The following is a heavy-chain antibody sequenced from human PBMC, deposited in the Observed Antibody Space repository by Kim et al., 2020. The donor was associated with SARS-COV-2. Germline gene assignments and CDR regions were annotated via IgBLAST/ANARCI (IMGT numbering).Heavy chain of an antibody. Sequence: SETLSLTCSVSGGAIRGYYWAWIRQPPGKRLEGSGYVYHTGSTNYNPSLRGRVTISLDTSKRQVSLTLTSVIAADTAVYYCASTGVGAVGWFDPWGQGTLVSVSS. J-gene: IGHJ5*02. CDR1: GGAIRGYY. D-gene: IGHD1-26*01. CDR2: VYHTGST. V-gene: IGHV4-59*01. CDR3: ASTGVGAVGWFDP.